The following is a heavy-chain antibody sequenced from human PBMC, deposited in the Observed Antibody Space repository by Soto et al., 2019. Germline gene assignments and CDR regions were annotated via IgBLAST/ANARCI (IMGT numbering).Heavy chain of an antibody. Sequence: QLQLQESGPGLVKHSETLSLTCTVSGGSISSGSYFWGWIRQPPGKGLEWIGSIYYSGSTYYNPYLKSRVTVSVDTSKNQFSLKLSSVTAADTAVYYCARHPSDFWFDPWGQGTLVTVSS. CDR1: GGSISSGSYF. V-gene: IGHV4-39*01. D-gene: IGHD2-21*02. CDR3: ARHPSDFWFDP. J-gene: IGHJ5*02. CDR2: IYYSGST.